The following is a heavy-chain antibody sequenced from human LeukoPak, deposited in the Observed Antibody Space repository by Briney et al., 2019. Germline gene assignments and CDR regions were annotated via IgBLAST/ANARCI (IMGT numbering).Heavy chain of an antibody. V-gene: IGHV3-48*01. J-gene: IGHJ3*02. Sequence: PGGSLRLSCAASGFNFNDYSMNWVRQVPGKGLEDISYITSDSRTTYYADSVKGRFTISRDNSKNTLYLQMNSLRGEDTAVYYCARHGGAFDIWGQGTLVTVSS. CDR2: ITSDSRTT. CDR3: ARHGGAFDI. D-gene: IGHD3-10*01. CDR1: GFNFNDYS.